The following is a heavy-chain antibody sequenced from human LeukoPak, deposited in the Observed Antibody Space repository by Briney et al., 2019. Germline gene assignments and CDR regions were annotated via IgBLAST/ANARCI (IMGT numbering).Heavy chain of an antibody. D-gene: IGHD3-22*01. Sequence: GGSLRLSCAASGFTFSSYTMNWVRQAPGKGLEWVSSISSSSYYIYYADSVKGRFTISRDNAKDSVYLQMNSLRDEDTAVYYCVRVGDYYDSGGYQGFDYWGQGTLVTVSS. CDR3: VRVGDYYDSGGYQGFDY. CDR1: GFTFSSYT. J-gene: IGHJ4*02. CDR2: ISSSSYYI. V-gene: IGHV3-21*01.